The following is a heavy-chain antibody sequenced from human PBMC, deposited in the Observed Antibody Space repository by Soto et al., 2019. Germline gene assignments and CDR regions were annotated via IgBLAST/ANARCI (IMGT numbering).Heavy chain of an antibody. J-gene: IGHJ4*02. CDR3: AHRVLRTVFGLVTTTAIYFDF. Sequence: QITLNESGPTQVKPRQTLTLTCTFSGFSLTTSGVGVGWICQSPGKAPEWLALIYWDDDKRYSPSLKSRLPIPKDTSKNQVVLTMADLDPADTATYYCAHRVLRTVFGLVTTTAIYFDFWGQGTPVAVSS. V-gene: IGHV2-5*02. CDR2: IYWDDDK. CDR1: GFSLTTSGVG. D-gene: IGHD3-3*01.